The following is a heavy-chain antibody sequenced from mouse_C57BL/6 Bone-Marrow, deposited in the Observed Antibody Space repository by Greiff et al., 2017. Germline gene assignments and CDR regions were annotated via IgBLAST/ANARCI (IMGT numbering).Heavy chain of an antibody. Sequence: VQLQESGAELVRPGTSVKVSCKASGYAFTNYLIEWVKQRPGQGLEWIGVINPGSGGTNYNEKFKGKATLTADKSSSTAYMQLSSLTSEDSAVYFCARGGFDYWGQGTTRTVSS. CDR1: GYAFTNYL. J-gene: IGHJ2*01. CDR2: INPGSGGT. CDR3: ARGGFDY. V-gene: IGHV1-54*01.